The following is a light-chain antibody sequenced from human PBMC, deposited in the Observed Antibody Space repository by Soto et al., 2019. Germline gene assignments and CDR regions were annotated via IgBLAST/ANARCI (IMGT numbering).Light chain of an antibody. CDR1: QSVSSN. CDR2: GAS. Sequence: IVMTQSRVTLSVSPGERATLSCRASQSVSSNLAWYQQKPGQAPRLLIYGASTRATGIPARFSGSGSGTEFTLTISSLQSEDFAVYYCQQYDNWPPWTFGQGTKVDIK. J-gene: IGKJ1*01. CDR3: QQYDNWPPWT. V-gene: IGKV3-15*01.